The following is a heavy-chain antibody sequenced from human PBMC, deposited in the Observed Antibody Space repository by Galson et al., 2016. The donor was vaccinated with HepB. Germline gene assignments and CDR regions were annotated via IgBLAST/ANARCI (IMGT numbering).Heavy chain of an antibody. CDR1: GNTFTGHY. D-gene: IGHD3-22*01. CDR3: ARETGGRYYDSSGYYNYYGWFDS. V-gene: IGHV1-2*02. J-gene: IGHJ5*01. Sequence: SVKVSCKASGNTFTGHYMHWVRQAPGQGLEWMGWINPKSGDTNYAQTFQGRVTMTRDTSISTAYMELRRLTPDDTAVYYCARETGGRYYDSSGYYNYYGWFDSWGQGTLVTVPS. CDR2: INPKSGDT.